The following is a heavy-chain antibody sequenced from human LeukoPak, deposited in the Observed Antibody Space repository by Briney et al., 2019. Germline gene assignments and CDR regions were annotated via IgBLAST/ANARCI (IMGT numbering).Heavy chain of an antibody. CDR1: GGSISSSNW. V-gene: IGHV4-4*02. CDR2: IYHSGST. D-gene: IGHD1-1*01. Sequence: PSETLSLNCAVSGGSISSSNWWSWVRQPPGKGLEWIGEIYHSGSTNYNPSLKSRVTISVDKSKNQFSLKLSSVTAADTAVYYCARAVQLERRWWFDPWGQGTLVTVSS. J-gene: IGHJ5*02. CDR3: ARAVQLERRWWFDP.